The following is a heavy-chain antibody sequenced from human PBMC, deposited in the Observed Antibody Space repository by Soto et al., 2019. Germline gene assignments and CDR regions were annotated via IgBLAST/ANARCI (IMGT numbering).Heavy chain of an antibody. V-gene: IGHV3-64*01. Sequence: GGSLRLSCAASGFTFSNYAMHWVRQAPGKGLEYVSAISSNGGSTYYANSVKGRFTISRDNSKNTLYLQMGSLRAEDMAVYYCARDGVVGAIAPIDYWGQGTLVTAPQ. CDR2: ISSNGGST. CDR3: ARDGVVGAIAPIDY. D-gene: IGHD1-26*01. J-gene: IGHJ4*02. CDR1: GFTFSNYA.